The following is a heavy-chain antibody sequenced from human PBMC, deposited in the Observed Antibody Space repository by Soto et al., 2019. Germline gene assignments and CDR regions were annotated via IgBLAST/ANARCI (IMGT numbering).Heavy chain of an antibody. CDR3: ASSPPPAVTMYYSFFYL. J-gene: IGHJ2*01. D-gene: IGHD3-10*01. CDR1: GGTFSSYA. Sequence: QVQLVQSGAEVKNPGSSVKVSCKTSGGTFSSYAINWVRQAPGQGLEWMGGIIPIFGTANYAQKFQGRITITADKSTNTADMELRSLGSDDTAVYYCASSPPPAVTMYYSFFYLWGRGTLVTVSS. CDR2: IIPIFGTA. V-gene: IGHV1-69*14.